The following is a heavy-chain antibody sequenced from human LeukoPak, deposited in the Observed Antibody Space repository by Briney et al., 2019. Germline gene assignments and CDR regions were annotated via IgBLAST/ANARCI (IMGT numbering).Heavy chain of an antibody. CDR2: IYYSGST. CDR3: ARRIFGSGKSDI. D-gene: IGHD3-10*01. J-gene: IGHJ3*02. CDR1: GGSISSSSYY. V-gene: IGHV4-39*07. Sequence: PSETLSLTCTVSGGSISSSSYYWGWIRQPPGKGLEWIGSIYYSGSTYYNPSLKSRVTISVDTSKNQFSLKLSSVTAADTAVYYCARRIFGSGKSDIWGQGTMVTVSS.